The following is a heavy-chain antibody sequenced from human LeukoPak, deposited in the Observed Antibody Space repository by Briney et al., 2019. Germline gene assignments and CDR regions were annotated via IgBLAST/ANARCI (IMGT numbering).Heavy chain of an antibody. CDR3: ARGTTVTFFDY. CDR2: FYYSGST. V-gene: IGHV4-59*01. D-gene: IGHD4-17*01. J-gene: IGHJ4*02. CDR1: GGSISSYY. Sequence: SETLSLTCTVSGGSISSYYWSWIRQPPGMGLEWIGFFYYSGSTNYNPSLKSRVTMSVDTSKNQFSLRLSSVTAADTAVYYCARGTTVTFFDYRGQGTLVTVSS.